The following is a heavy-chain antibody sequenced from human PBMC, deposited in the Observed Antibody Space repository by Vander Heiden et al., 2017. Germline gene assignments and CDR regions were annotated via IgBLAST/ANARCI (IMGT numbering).Heavy chain of an antibody. J-gene: IGHJ5*02. Sequence: QVQLVESGGGVVQPGRSLRLSCAASGSTFSSYGMHWVRQTPGKGLALVAVIWYDGSNKYYADSVKVRFTISRDNAKNTLYMQLNTLRAEETAVYYCATVADSSGYYNWFDPSGQGTLFTVFS. V-gene: IGHV3-33*01. CDR2: IWYDGSNK. CDR1: GSTFSSYG. CDR3: ATVADSSGYYNWFDP. D-gene: IGHD3-22*01.